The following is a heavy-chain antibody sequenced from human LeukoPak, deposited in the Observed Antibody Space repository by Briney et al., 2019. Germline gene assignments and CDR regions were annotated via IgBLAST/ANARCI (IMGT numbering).Heavy chain of an antibody. CDR2: IGGSGSKT. D-gene: IGHD6-19*01. Sequence: PGGSLKLSCAASGFTFSNYALSWVRQAPGKGLEWVSTIGGSGSKTFYADSVKGRIIISRDNSKNTVYLQMNTLGAEDTAVYYCTNDPGFYSSCWDGNYWGQGTQVIVSS. V-gene: IGHV3-23*01. CDR1: GFTFSNYA. CDR3: TNDPGFYSSCWDGNY. J-gene: IGHJ4*02.